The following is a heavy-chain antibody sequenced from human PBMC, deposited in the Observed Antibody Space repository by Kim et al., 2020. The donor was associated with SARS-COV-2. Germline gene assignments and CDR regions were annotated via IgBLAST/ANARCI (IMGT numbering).Heavy chain of an antibody. CDR3: AKTRATVLTGYYYYFDY. J-gene: IGHJ4*02. D-gene: IGHD3-9*01. Sequence: GGSLRLSCAASGFTFTTYAISWVRQAPGKGLEWVSTLTAAGTMTYYADSVKGRFTISRDTSKSTLYLQMTRLRADDTAIYYCAKTRATVLTGYYYYFDYWGQGTLVSVSS. CDR2: LTAAGTMT. CDR1: GFTFTTYA. V-gene: IGHV3-23*01.